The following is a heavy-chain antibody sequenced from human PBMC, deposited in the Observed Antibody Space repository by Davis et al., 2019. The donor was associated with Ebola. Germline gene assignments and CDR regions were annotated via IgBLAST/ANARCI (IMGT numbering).Heavy chain of an antibody. J-gene: IGHJ6*02. D-gene: IGHD5-18*01. CDR2: ISAYNGNT. CDR3: ASHLVDTAMEPLGYYGMDV. Sequence: ASVKVSCKASGYTFTSYGISWVRQAPGQGLEWMGWISAYNGNTNYAQKLQGRVTMTTDTSTSTAYMELRSLRSDDTAVYYCASHLVDTAMEPLGYYGMDVWGQGTTVTVSS. V-gene: IGHV1-18*04. CDR1: GYTFTSYG.